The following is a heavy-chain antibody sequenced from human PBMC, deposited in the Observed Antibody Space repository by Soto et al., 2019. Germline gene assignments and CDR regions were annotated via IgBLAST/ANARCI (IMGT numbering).Heavy chain of an antibody. V-gene: IGHV5-51*01. CDR1: GYGSTPFW. Sequence: PVESLKISCKASGYGSTPFWIWWLLHMPGKVLEWMGFIYPGDSDTRYSPSFQDQVTISADKSITTAYLQWSSLKASDTAMYYCASRKKTTDAFDVWGQGTMVTVSS. CDR2: IYPGDSDT. CDR3: ASRKKTTDAFDV. J-gene: IGHJ3*01. D-gene: IGHD1-1*01.